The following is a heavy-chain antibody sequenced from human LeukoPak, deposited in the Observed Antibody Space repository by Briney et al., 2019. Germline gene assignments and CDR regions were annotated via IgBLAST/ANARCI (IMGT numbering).Heavy chain of an antibody. CDR3: ARQATVNTYDYFDF. V-gene: IGHV4-59*08. Sequence: SETLSLTCSVSGGSISSFYWSWIRQPPGKGLEWIGYIYNSGSTDYNPSLKSRVTISVDMSKNQFSLNLSSVTAADTAVYYCARQATVNTYDYFDFWGQGTLVTVSS. CDR1: GGSISSFY. CDR2: IYNSGST. J-gene: IGHJ4*02. D-gene: IGHD4-17*01.